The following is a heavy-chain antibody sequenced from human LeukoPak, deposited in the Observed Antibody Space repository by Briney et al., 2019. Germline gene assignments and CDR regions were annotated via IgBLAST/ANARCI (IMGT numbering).Heavy chain of an antibody. D-gene: IGHD1-26*01. J-gene: IGHJ4*02. CDR1: GFTFRSYA. CDR2: ISDSGDST. V-gene: IGHV3-23*01. Sequence: GGSLRLSCAAYGFTFRSYAMTWVRQAPGKGLEWVSSISDSGDSTYYADSVKGRFIISRDSSKNTLYLQMSSLRAEDSAVYYCAKDSRIGRPRAFDYCRQGILVTVS. CDR3: AKDSRIGRPRAFDY.